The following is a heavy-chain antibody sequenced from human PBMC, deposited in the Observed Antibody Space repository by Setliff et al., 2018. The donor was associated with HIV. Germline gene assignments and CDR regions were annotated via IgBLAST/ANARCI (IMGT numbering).Heavy chain of an antibody. CDR1: GFTSSDHY. J-gene: IGHJ6*02. Sequence: PGGSLRLSCAASGFTSSDHYMDWVRQSPGKGLEWVGRIANKADSHTIQYAASVQGRFTISRDDSKNSLYLQMSNLQAEDTALYYCTRAGYGHGFDIWGQGTTVTVSS. V-gene: IGHV3-72*01. CDR2: IANKADSHTI. CDR3: TRAGYGHGFDI. D-gene: IGHD5-18*01.